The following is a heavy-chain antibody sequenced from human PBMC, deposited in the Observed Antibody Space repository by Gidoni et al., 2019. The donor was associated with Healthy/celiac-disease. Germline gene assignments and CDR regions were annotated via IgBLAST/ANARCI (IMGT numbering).Heavy chain of an antibody. J-gene: IGHJ4*02. CDR2: INPSGGST. CDR1: GYTFTSYY. CDR3: ARETLATGDY. V-gene: IGHV1-46*03. D-gene: IGHD1-26*01. Sequence: QVQLVQSGAEVKTPGASVKVSCKASGYTFTSYYMHCVRQAPGQGLAWMGIINPSGGSTSYAQKFQGRVTMTRDTSTSTVYMELSSLRSEDTAVYYCARETLATGDYWGQGTLVTVSS.